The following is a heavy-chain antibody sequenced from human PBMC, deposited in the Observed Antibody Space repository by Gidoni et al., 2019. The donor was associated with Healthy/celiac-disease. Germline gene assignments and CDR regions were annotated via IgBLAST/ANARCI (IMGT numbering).Heavy chain of an antibody. Sequence: QVQLVESGGGVVQPGRSLRLSCAASGFTFSSYGRHWVRQAPGKGLEWLAVIWYDGSNKYYADSVKGRFTISRDNSKNTLYLQMNSLRAEDTAVYYCAREGDSSSRSFDYWGQGTLVTVSS. J-gene: IGHJ4*02. CDR3: AREGDSSSRSFDY. D-gene: IGHD6-6*01. V-gene: IGHV3-33*01. CDR1: GFTFSSYG. CDR2: IWYDGSNK.